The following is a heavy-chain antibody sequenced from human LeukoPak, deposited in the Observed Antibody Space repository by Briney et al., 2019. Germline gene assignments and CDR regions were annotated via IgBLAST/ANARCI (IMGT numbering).Heavy chain of an antibody. V-gene: IGHV1-18*01. J-gene: IGHJ5*02. CDR3: ARVSRQQLVSSWFDP. CDR1: GYTFTSYV. CDR2: INAYNGNT. D-gene: IGHD6-13*01. Sequence: ASVKVSCKASGYTFTSYVISWLRQPPGQGREGMGWINAYNGNTNYAQKLQGRVTMTTDTSTSTAYMELRSLRSDDTAVYYCARVSRQQLVSSWFDPWGQGTLVTVSS.